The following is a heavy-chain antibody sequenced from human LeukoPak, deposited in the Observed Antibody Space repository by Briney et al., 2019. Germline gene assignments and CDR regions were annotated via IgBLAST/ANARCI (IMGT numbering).Heavy chain of an antibody. CDR3: ARVTDGGGYSSSWSNWFDP. Sequence: SVKVSCKASGYTFTGYYMHWVRQAPGQGLEWMGWINPNSGGTNYAQKFQGRVTMTRDTSISTAYMELSRLRSDDTAVYYCARVTDGGGYSSSWSNWFDPWGQGTLVTVSS. CDR2: INPNSGGT. CDR1: GYTFTGYY. D-gene: IGHD6-13*01. V-gene: IGHV1-2*02. J-gene: IGHJ5*02.